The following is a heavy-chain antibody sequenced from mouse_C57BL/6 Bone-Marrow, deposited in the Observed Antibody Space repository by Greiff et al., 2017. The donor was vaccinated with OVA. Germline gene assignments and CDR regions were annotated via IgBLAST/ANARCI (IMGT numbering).Heavy chain of an antibody. V-gene: IGHV1-63*01. Sequence: QVQLQQSGAELVRPGTTVKMSCKASGYTFTNYWIGWAKQRPGHGLEWIGDIYPGGGYTNYNEKFKGKATLTADKSSSTAYMQFSSLTSEDSAIYYCARKGLGRGYFDVWGTGTTVTVSS. CDR2: IYPGGGYT. J-gene: IGHJ1*03. CDR1: GYTFTNYW. CDR3: ARKGLGRGYFDV. D-gene: IGHD4-1*01.